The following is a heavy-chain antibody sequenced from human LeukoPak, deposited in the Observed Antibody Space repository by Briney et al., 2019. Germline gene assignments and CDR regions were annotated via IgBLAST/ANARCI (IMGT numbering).Heavy chain of an antibody. Sequence: SETLSLTCTVSGGSISSSSYYWGWIRQPPGKGLEWIGSIYYSGSTYYNPSLKSRVTMSEDTSKNQFSLKLRSVTAADTAVYYCARDPDGYNWFDSWGQGTQVTVST. CDR1: GGSISSSSYY. J-gene: IGHJ5*01. CDR3: ARDPDGYNWFDS. D-gene: IGHD1-14*01. CDR2: IYYSGST. V-gene: IGHV4-39*07.